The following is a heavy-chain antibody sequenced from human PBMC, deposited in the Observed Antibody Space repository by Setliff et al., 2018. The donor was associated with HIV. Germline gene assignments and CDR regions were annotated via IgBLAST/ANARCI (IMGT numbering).Heavy chain of an antibody. Sequence: ASVNVSCKASGYTFSEYAIHWVRQAPGQRLEWMGRIDTDNGYRRYSPKLQGRVTITKDTSANTAYMELRGLRSEDTAVYYCARWCAAAGCYPAIYHFDSWGQGTLLTVSS. J-gene: IGHJ4*02. CDR3: ARWCAAAGCYPAIYHFDS. CDR2: IDTDNGYR. CDR1: GYTFSEYA. V-gene: IGHV1-3*04. D-gene: IGHD2-2*01.